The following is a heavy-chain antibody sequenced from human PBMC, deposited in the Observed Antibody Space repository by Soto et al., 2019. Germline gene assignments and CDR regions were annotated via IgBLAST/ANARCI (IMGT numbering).Heavy chain of an antibody. CDR2: IYHSGST. CDR1: GGSISSSNW. Sequence: PSETLSLTCPVSGGSISSSNWWSWVRQPPGKGLEWIGEIYHSGSTNYNPSLKSRVTISVDKSKNQFSLKLSSVTAADTAVYYCAGWIQLQQYYYYGMDVWGQGTTVTVSS. J-gene: IGHJ6*02. CDR3: AGWIQLQQYYYYGMDV. V-gene: IGHV4-4*02. D-gene: IGHD5-18*01.